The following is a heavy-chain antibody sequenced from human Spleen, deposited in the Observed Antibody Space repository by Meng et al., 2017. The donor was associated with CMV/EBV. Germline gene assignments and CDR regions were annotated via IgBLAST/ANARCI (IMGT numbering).Heavy chain of an antibody. CDR1: GYTVTSYG. D-gene: IGHD1-7*01. J-gene: IGHJ4*02. CDR2: ISAYNGNT. Sequence: KASGYTVTSYGISWVRQAPGQGLEWMGWISAYNGNTNYAQKLQGRVTMTTDTSTSTAYMELRSLRSDDTAVYYCARDTRELPMGLDGYWGQGTLVTVSS. V-gene: IGHV1-18*01. CDR3: ARDTRELPMGLDGY.